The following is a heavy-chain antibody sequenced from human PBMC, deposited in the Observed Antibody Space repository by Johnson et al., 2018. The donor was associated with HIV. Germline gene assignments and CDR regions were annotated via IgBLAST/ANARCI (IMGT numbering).Heavy chain of an antibody. CDR2: ISGSGGST. J-gene: IGHJ3*02. Sequence: EMQLVESGGGLVQPGGSLRFSCAVSGFTFSSYAMSWVRQAPVKGLEWVSAISGSGGSTYYADSVKGRFTISRDNSKNTLYLQMNSLRAEDTAVYYCAREAYCSGGSCYDAFDIWGQGTMVTVSS. CDR1: GFTFSSYA. V-gene: IGHV3-23*04. CDR3: AREAYCSGGSCYDAFDI. D-gene: IGHD2-15*01.